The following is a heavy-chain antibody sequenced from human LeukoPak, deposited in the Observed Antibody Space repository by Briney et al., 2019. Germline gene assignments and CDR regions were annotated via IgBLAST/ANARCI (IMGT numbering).Heavy chain of an antibody. CDR1: GFTFSSYG. Sequence: PGGSLRLSCAASGFTFSSYGMHWVRQAPGKGLEWVAVIWYDGSNKYYADSVKGRFTISRDNSKNTLYLQMNSLRAEDTAVYYCAKEGELMTYNSFDPWGQGTLVTVSS. D-gene: IGHD3-16*01. CDR3: AKEGELMTYNSFDP. CDR2: IWYDGSNK. J-gene: IGHJ5*02. V-gene: IGHV3-33*06.